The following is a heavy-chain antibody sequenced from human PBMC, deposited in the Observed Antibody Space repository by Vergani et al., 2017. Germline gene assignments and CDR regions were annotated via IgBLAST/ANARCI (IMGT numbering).Heavy chain of an antibody. D-gene: IGHD3-22*01. J-gene: IGHJ4*02. Sequence: QVQLQESGPGLVKPSETLSLTCAVSGYSISSGYYWGWIRQPPGKGLEWIGSIYHSGSTYYNPSLKSRVTISVDTSKNQFSLKLSSVTAADTAVYYCARHLRPTYYYDSSGYRRGEYFDYWGQGTLVTVSS. CDR1: GYSISSGYY. CDR3: ARHLRPTYYYDSSGYRRGEYFDY. CDR2: IYHSGST. V-gene: IGHV4-38-2*01.